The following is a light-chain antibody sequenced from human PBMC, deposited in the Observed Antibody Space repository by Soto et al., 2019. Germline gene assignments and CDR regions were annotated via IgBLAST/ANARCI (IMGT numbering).Light chain of an antibody. CDR1: QSISNN. V-gene: IGKV1-39*01. Sequence: DIQMTQSPSSLSASVGDGVTITCRASQSISNNLKWLQQKPGKAPKLLIYDASSLQSGVPSRFSGSGSGSGTDFTLTISSLQPEDFATYYCQQSYTTLLTFGGGTKVDIK. J-gene: IGKJ4*01. CDR3: QQSYTTLLT. CDR2: DAS.